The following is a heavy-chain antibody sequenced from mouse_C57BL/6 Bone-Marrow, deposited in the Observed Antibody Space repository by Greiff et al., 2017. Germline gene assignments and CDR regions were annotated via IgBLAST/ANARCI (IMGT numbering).Heavy chain of an antibody. CDR2: NDPSDSYT. D-gene: IGHD2-4*01. CDR1: GYTFTSYW. Sequence: QVQLQQPGAELVMPGASVKLSCKASGYTFTSYWMHWVKQRPGQGLEWSGENDPSDSYTNYNPKFKGKFTLTVDTSSSTAYMQINSLTSVDTAVYYCAIDYDYPGCDYFDDWGPGTTPTVSS. J-gene: IGHJ2*01. CDR3: AIDYDYPGCDYFDD. V-gene: IGHV1-69*01.